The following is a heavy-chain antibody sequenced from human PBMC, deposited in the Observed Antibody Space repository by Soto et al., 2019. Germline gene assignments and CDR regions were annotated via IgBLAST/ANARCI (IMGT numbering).Heavy chain of an antibody. CDR2: ISPYSGNT. J-gene: IGHJ4*02. CDR1: DYLFTNYD. CDR3: VRFASSGWYTGGY. V-gene: IGHV1-18*01. D-gene: IGHD6-19*01. Sequence: QVQLVQSGGEVKKPGASVKVSCKASDYLFTNYDIGWVRQAPGQGLEWMGWISPYSGNTKYTQKVQGRVTMTTDTSTSTAYMELRSLRSDDTAVYYCVRFASSGWYTGGYWGQGTLVTVSS.